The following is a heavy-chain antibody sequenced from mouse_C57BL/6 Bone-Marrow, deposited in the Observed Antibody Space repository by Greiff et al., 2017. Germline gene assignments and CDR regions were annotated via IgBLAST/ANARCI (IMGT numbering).Heavy chain of an antibody. D-gene: IGHD1-1*01. CDR3: ARVRVTTVVVDYAMDY. CDR2: ISYDGSN. J-gene: IGHJ4*01. V-gene: IGHV3-6*01. Sequence: EVQLVESGPGLVKPSQSLSLTCSVTGYSITSGYYWNWIRQFPGNKLEWMGYISYDGSNNYNPSLKNRISITRDTSKNQFFLKLNSVTTEDTATYYCARVRVTTVVVDYAMDYWGQGTSVTVSS. CDR1: GYSITSGYY.